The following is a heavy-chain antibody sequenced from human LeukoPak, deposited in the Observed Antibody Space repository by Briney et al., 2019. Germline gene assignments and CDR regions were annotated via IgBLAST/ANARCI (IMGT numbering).Heavy chain of an antibody. Sequence: ASVKVSCKASGYTFTGYYMHWVRQAPGQGLEWMGIINPSGGSTSYAQKFQGRVTMTRDTSTSAVYMELSSLRSEDTAVYYCARSIYDFWSGYYRVGFDYWGQGTLVTVSS. V-gene: IGHV1-46*01. CDR3: ARSIYDFWSGYYRVGFDY. J-gene: IGHJ4*02. CDR1: GYTFTGYY. D-gene: IGHD3-3*01. CDR2: INPSGGST.